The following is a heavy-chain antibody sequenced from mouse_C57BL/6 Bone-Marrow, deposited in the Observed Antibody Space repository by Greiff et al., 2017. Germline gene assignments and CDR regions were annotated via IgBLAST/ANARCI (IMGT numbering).Heavy chain of an antibody. V-gene: IGHV7-3*01. CDR1: GFTFTDYY. Sequence: EVHLVESGGGLVQPGGSLSLSCAASGFTFTDYYMSWVRQPPGKALAWLGFIRNKANGYTTEYSASVNGRFTISRDNSQSILYLQMNALRAEDSATYYCARSHYDYDAIDYWGQGTTLTVSS. CDR2: IRNKANGYTT. J-gene: IGHJ2*01. D-gene: IGHD2-4*01. CDR3: ARSHYDYDAIDY.